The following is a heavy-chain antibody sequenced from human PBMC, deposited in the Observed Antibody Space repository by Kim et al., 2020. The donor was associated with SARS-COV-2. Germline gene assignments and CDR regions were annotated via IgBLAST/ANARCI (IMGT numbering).Heavy chain of an antibody. V-gene: IGHV3-33*01. CDR2: IWYDGSNK. CDR3: ARAVQPLLYLESNYFDY. D-gene: IGHD2-2*02. J-gene: IGHJ4*02. Sequence: GGSLRLSCAASGFTFSSYGMHWVRQAPGKGLEWVAVIWYDGSNKYYADSVKGRFTISRDNSKNTLYLQMNSLRAEDTAVYYCARAVQPLLYLESNYFDYWGQGTLVTVSS. CDR1: GFTFSSYG.